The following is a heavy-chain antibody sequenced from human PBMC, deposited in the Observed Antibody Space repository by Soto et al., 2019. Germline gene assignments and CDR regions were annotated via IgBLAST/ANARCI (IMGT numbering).Heavy chain of an antibody. D-gene: IGHD1-1*01. Sequence: QVQLVESGGGVVQPGRSLRLSCAASGFTFSNNAMDWVRQAPGKGLEWVAVISYDGSNKYIAESVKGRFTISRDNSKNTLFLQMNSLRVEATALYYCARGTTTSAFSAMDVWGQGTTVTVSS. CDR2: ISYDGSNK. V-gene: IGHV3-30-3*01. J-gene: IGHJ6*02. CDR3: ARGTTTSAFSAMDV. CDR1: GFTFSNNA.